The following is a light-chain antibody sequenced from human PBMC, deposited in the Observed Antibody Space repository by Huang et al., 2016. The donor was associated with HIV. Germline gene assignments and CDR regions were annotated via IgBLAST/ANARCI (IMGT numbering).Light chain of an antibody. V-gene: IGKV3-15*01. J-gene: IGKJ2*01. CDR3: QHYNKWPPA. CDR1: QSIDTH. CDR2: GAS. Sequence: EVVLTQSPATLSVSPGERATLSCGASQSIDTHLAWYQQKPGQSPRLLIFGASTRATGIPARFGGSGSGTEFTLTISSLQSEDFAIYYCQHYNKWPPAFGQGTKLEIK.